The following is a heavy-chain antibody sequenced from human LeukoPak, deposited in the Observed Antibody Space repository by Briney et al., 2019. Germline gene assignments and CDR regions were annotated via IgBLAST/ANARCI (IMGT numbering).Heavy chain of an antibody. V-gene: IGHV3-23*01. J-gene: IGHJ4*02. Sequence: GGSLRLSCAASGFTFSSYAMSWVRQAPGKGLEWVSAISGSGGSTYYADSVKGRFTISRDNSKNTLYLQMSSLRAADTAVYYCAKDPPSCRGYSCGYYFGYWGQGTLVTVSS. D-gene: IGHD5-18*01. CDR1: GFTFSSYA. CDR2: ISGSGGST. CDR3: AKDPPSCRGYSCGYYFGY.